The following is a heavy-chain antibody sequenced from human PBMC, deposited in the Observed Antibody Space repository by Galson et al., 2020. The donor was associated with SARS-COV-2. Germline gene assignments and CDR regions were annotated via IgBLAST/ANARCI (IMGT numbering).Heavy chain of an antibody. J-gene: IGHJ2*01. CDR2: IRSKTNSYTT. Sequence: GGSLRLSCAASEFTFSGSVTHWVRQASGKGLEWVGLIRSKTNSYTTAYAASVKGRFTISRDDSKNTAYLQMNSLKTEDTAVYYCTRNVVGATIGGYFDLWGRGTLVTVSS. D-gene: IGHD1-26*01. V-gene: IGHV3-73*01. CDR3: TRNVVGATIGGYFDL. CDR1: EFTFSGSV.